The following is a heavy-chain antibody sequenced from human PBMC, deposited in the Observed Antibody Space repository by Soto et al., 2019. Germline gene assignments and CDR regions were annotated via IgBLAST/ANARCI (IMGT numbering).Heavy chain of an antibody. J-gene: IGHJ4*02. CDR2: FDPEDVET. D-gene: IGHD6-13*01. Sequence: ASVKVSCKVSGHTLTELSTHWVRQAPGKGLDWMGGFDPEDVETLYAQKFQGRVTMTEDTSTDTAYMELSSLRSEVTAVYYCATARWAAAGPPDFWGQGTLVTVSS. CDR3: ATARWAAAGPPDF. V-gene: IGHV1-24*01. CDR1: GHTLTELS.